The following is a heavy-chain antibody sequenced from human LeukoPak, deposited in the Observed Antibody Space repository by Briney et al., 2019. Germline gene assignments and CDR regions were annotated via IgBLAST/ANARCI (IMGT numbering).Heavy chain of an antibody. CDR2: IYRSGNT. J-gene: IGHJ4*02. Sequence: SETLSLTCTVSGGSISSYYWSWIRQPPGKGLEWIGSIYRSGNTYYNPSLKSRVTISVDTSKNQFSLKLNSVTAADTAVYYCARAGYGDSDFDYWGQGTLVTVSS. CDR1: GGSISSYY. CDR3: ARAGYGDSDFDY. V-gene: IGHV4-38-2*02. D-gene: IGHD4-17*01.